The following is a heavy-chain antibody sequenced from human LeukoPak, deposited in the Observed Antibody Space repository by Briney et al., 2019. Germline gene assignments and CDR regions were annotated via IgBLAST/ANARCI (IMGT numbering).Heavy chain of an antibody. Sequence: SETLSLTCAVSGGSISSGGYYWSWIRHAPGKGLEWIGYIYRSGSTSYNPSLKSRVVISIDRSTNQFSLNLSSVTAADTAVYYCARDSATYYYDSSGRFDAFDIWGQGTMVTVSS. D-gene: IGHD3-22*01. CDR2: IYRSGST. J-gene: IGHJ3*02. CDR3: ARDSATYYYDSSGRFDAFDI. CDR1: GGSISSGGYY. V-gene: IGHV4-30-2*01.